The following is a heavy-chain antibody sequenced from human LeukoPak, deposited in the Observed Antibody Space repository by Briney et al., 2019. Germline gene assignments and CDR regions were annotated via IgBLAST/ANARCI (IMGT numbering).Heavy chain of an antibody. J-gene: IGHJ4*02. CDR2: FYPGGKT. V-gene: IGHV4-38-2*02. CDR3: AREGAYGDYGY. D-gene: IGHD4-17*01. Sequence: SETLSLTCTVSGYSISSGYYWGWIRQPPGKGLEWIGSFYPGGKTYYNPSLNSRVTISGDTSKNQFSLKLSSVTAADTAMYYCAREGAYGDYGYWSQGTLVTVSS. CDR1: GYSISSGYY.